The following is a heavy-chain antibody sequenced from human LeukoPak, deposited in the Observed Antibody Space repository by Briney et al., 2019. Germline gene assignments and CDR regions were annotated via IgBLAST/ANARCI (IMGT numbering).Heavy chain of an antibody. V-gene: IGHV1-2*02. CDR1: GYTFTNYG. CDR3: ARDGSFDF. CDR2: ISTNIGGT. D-gene: IGHD5-12*01. Sequence: ASVTVSCKASGYTFTNYGISWVRQAPGQGLEWMGWISTNIGGTNYGQKFRGRVTMTKDTSVSTAYLELSGLTSDDTAVYYCARDGSFDFWGQGTLVTVSS. J-gene: IGHJ4*02.